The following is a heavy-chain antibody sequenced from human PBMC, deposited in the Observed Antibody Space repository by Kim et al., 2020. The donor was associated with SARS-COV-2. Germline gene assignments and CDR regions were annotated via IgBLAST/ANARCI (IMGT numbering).Heavy chain of an antibody. V-gene: IGHV4-39*01. D-gene: IGHD3-10*01. CDR3: ARHNWSYSRRENWFDP. CDR2: IDYIGNT. Sequence: SETLSLTRTVSGGSISLTNEYWGWVRQPPGKGLEWIGTIDYIGNTYYNPSLKSRVTISVDTSKNQFSLKLNSVTAADTAVYYCARHNWSYSRRENWFDPWGQRTLVTVSS. CDR1: GGSISLTNEY. J-gene: IGHJ5*02.